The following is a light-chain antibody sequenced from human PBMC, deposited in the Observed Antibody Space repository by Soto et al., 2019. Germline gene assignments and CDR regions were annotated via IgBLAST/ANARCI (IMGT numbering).Light chain of an antibody. J-gene: IGKJ5*01. Sequence: EVVMSQSPATLSVSQGERATLSCRASQSVSSNLAWYQQKPGQAPRLLISDTSNRATGIPARFSGSGSGTDFTLTISSLEPEDFAVYYCQQRSNWRITFGQGTRLEIK. CDR1: QSVSSN. CDR3: QQRSNWRIT. CDR2: DTS. V-gene: IGKV3D-11*03.